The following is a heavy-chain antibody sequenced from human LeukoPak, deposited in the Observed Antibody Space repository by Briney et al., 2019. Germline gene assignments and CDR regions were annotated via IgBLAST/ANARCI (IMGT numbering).Heavy chain of an antibody. D-gene: IGHD3-22*01. CDR2: ISGSGGST. J-gene: IGHJ4*02. CDR1: GFTFSSYA. CDR3: AKGVSGYLYYFDY. Sequence: PGGSLRLSCAASGFTFSSYAMSWVRQAPGKGLEWVSAISGSGGSTYYADSVKGQFTISRDNSKNTLYLQMNSLRAEDTAVYYCAKGVSGYLYYFDYWGQGTLVTVSS. V-gene: IGHV3-23*01.